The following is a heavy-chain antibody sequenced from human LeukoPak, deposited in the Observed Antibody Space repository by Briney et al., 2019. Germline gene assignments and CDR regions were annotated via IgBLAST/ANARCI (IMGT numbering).Heavy chain of an antibody. V-gene: IGHV4-59*01. J-gene: IGHJ4*02. Sequence: SETLSLTCTVSGGSISFYSWSRLREPPGKGLEWVGYIYYSGSTNYNPSLKSRVTISVDTSKNQFSLKLSSATAADTAVYYCARVRYYYDNSGYYFDYWGQGTLVTVSS. CDR1: GGSISFYS. CDR3: ARVRYYYDNSGYYFDY. D-gene: IGHD3-22*01. CDR2: IYYSGST.